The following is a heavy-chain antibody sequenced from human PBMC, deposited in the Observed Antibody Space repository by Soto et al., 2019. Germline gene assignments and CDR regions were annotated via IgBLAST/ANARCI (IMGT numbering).Heavy chain of an antibody. D-gene: IGHD3-10*01. CDR3: ARRHGFDIDAYY. V-gene: IGHV4-39*01. CDR2: FFIGGNT. CDR1: GGSISSSTYY. J-gene: IGHJ4*02. Sequence: SETLSLTCTVSGGSISSSTYYWGWMRQPPGKGLEWIASFFIGGNTYYNPSLKSRVTISVDTSKNQFSLKLSSVTAADTAVYFSARRHGFDIDAYYWGQGILVT.